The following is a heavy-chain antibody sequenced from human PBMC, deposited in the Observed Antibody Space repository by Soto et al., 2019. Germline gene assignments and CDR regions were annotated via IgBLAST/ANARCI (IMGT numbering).Heavy chain of an antibody. Sequence: SETLSLTCVVSGDSSRDYYWSWIRQSPGVGLEWIGEINPSGRTEYNPSPRGRVTLSVDTSKNHFSLTLSTMTAADTAVYYCARTRNRWFDSWGQGTLVTVSS. D-gene: IGHD1-1*01. V-gene: IGHV4-34*01. J-gene: IGHJ5*01. CDR1: GDSSRDYY. CDR2: INPSGRT. CDR3: ARTRNRWFDS.